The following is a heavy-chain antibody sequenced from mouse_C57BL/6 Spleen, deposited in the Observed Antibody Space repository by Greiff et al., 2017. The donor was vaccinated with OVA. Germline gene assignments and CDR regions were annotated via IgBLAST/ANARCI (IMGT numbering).Heavy chain of an antibody. V-gene: IGHV1-55*01. Sequence: QVQLQQPGAELVKPGASVKMSCKASGYTFTSYWITWVKQRPGQGLEWIGDIYPGSGSTNYNEKFKSKATLTVDTSSSTAYMQCSSLTSEDSAVYYCARSPRYDYGDYFDYWGQGTTLTVSS. CDR2: IYPGSGST. J-gene: IGHJ2*01. CDR1: GYTFTSYW. CDR3: ARSPRYDYGDYFDY. D-gene: IGHD2-4*01.